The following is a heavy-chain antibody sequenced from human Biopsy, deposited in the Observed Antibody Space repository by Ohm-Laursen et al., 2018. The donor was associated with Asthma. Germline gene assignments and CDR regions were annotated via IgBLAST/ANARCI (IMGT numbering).Heavy chain of an antibody. J-gene: IGHJ6*02. V-gene: IGHV1-18*01. CDR2: ISVYNGNT. Sequence: SSVKVSCKASGYTFNSAGITWVRQAPGQGLEWMGWISVYNGNTKVAQKLQDRVTMITDTSTSTAYMELRNLRSDDTAVYFCARAVDYSHYYGIDVWGQGTTVTVS. CDR1: GYTFNSAG. CDR3: ARAVDYSHYYGIDV. D-gene: IGHD3-10*01.